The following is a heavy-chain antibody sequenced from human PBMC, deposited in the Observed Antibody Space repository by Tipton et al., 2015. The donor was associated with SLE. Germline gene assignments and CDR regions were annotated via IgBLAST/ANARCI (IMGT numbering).Heavy chain of an antibody. J-gene: IGHJ3*02. CDR3: AREGAFDI. CDR2: IYTSGST. CDR1: GGSISSGSYY. Sequence: TLSLTCTVSGGSISSGSYYWSWIRQPAGKGLEWIGRIYTSGSTNYNPSLKSRVAISVDTSKNQFSLKLSSVTAADTAVYYCAREGAFDIWGQGTMVTVSS. V-gene: IGHV4-61*02.